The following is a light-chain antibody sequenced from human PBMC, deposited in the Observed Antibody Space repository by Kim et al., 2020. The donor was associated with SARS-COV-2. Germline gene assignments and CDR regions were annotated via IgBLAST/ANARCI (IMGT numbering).Light chain of an antibody. CDR1: RSVSTK. CDR3: QHYNNWPPWT. Sequence: SPGERATLTCRASRSVSTKLAWYQQKPGQAPRLVIYGASTRATGVPARFSGSGSGTEFTLTISSLQSEDFAVYYCQHYNNWPPWTFGQGTKVDIK. V-gene: IGKV3-15*01. J-gene: IGKJ1*01. CDR2: GAS.